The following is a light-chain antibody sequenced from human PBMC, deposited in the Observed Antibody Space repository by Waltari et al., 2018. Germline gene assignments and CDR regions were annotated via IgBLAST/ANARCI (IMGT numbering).Light chain of an antibody. CDR2: WAS. J-gene: IGKJ4*01. CDR1: RSVFYSPNNKNY. Sequence: DIVMTQSPDSLAVSLGERATNYRKSSRSVFYSPNNKNYLSWYQQKPGQPPKLLIYWASTRESGVPDRFSGSGSGTDFTLTIDSLQAEDVALYYCQQYYGSPFTFGGGTKVEIK. V-gene: IGKV4-1*01. CDR3: QQYYGSPFT.